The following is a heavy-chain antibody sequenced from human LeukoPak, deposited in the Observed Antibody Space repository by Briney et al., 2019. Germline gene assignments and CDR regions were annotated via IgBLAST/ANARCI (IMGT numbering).Heavy chain of an antibody. CDR2: VTGDATST. V-gene: IGHV3-74*01. CDR3: ARGAGGFDY. CDR1: GFTFSDYW. J-gene: IGHJ4*02. Sequence: PGGSLRLSCAASGFTFSDYWMHWVRQVPGKGPLWVSHVTGDATSTSYVESVKGRFTISRGNAKNTLYLQMNSLRAEDTAVYYCARGAGGFDYWGQGILVTVSS. D-gene: IGHD6-13*01.